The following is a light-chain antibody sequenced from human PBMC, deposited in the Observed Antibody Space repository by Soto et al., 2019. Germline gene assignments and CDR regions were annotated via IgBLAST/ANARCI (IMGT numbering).Light chain of an antibody. CDR2: EVS. J-gene: IGLJ1*01. CDR1: SSDVGGYNY. CDR3: SSHTSYSTRV. Sequence: QSALTQPASVSGSPGQSIAISFTGTSSDVGGYNYVSWYQQHPGKAPKLMIHEVSNRPSGISDRFSGSKSGNTASLTISGLQSDDEADYDCSSHTSYSTRVFGTGTKLTVL. V-gene: IGLV2-14*01.